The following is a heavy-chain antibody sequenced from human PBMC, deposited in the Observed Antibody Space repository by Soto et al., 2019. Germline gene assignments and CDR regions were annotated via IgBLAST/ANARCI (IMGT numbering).Heavy chain of an antibody. CDR2: VYESGYT. D-gene: IGHD5-18*01. CDR1: GASVSTGAYY. V-gene: IGHV4-31*03. CDR3: VRALRHTAMVYTWLDP. J-gene: IGHJ5*02. Sequence: SSETLSLTCTVSGASVSTGAYYWGWVRQRPGRGLEWTGYVYESGYTYYNMSLKSRLTISLDRSNNQFSLGLTSVTAADTAVYYCVRALRHTAMVYTWLDPWGQGTPVTVSS.